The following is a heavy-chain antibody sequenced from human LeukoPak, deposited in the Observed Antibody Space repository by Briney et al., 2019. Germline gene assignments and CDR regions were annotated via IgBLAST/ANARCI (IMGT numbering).Heavy chain of an antibody. V-gene: IGHV3-33*01. J-gene: IGHJ4*02. CDR3: ARVRVTGYSNFAY. CDR1: GFTFSSNG. Sequence: PGGSLRLSCVASGFTFSSNGMHWVRQAPGKGLEWVAVIWYDGSNKYYADSVKGRFTISRDNSKNTVYLQMGSLRAEDTAVYYCARVRVTGYSNFAYWGQGTLVTVSS. CDR2: IWYDGSNK. D-gene: IGHD3-9*01.